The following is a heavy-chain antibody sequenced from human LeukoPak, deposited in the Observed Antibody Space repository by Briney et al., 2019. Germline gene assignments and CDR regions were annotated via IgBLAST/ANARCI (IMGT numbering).Heavy chain of an antibody. J-gene: IGHJ4*02. V-gene: IGHV3-7*01. Sequence: PGRSLRLSCAASGFTFSTYWMSWVRQAPGKGLEGVASIKEDGSDKYYLDSVKGRFTISRDNAENSLYLQMNSLRGEDTAVYYCARGRLATGWTLDYWGQGTLVTVSS. CDR3: ARGRLATGWTLDY. D-gene: IGHD6-19*01. CDR1: GFTFSTYW. CDR2: IKEDGSDK.